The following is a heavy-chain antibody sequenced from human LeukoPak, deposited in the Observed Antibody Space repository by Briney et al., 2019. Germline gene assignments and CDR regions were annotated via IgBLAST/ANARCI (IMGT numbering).Heavy chain of an antibody. CDR3: TRALGAFFDY. V-gene: IGHV4-59*06. CDR2: IYDGGST. Sequence: SETLSLTCTVSGGSISSYYWTWIRQHPGKGLEWIGHIYDGGSTYYNPSLKSRVTISLDTSENQFSLGLSSVTAADTAVYYCTRALGAFFDYWGQGNLVTVSS. D-gene: IGHD3-16*01. CDR1: GGSISSYY. J-gene: IGHJ4*02.